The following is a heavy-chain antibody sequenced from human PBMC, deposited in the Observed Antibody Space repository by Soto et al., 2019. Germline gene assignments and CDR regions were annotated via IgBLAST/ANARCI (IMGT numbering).Heavy chain of an antibody. CDR2: IIPIFGTA. CDR3: ASKRGGIVVVPAAQSRYYGTDV. D-gene: IGHD2-2*01. J-gene: IGHJ6*02. CDR1: GGTFSSYA. Sequence: ASVKVSCKASGGTFSSYAISWVRQAPGQGLEWMGGIIPIFGTANYAQKFQGRVTITADESTSTAYMELSSLRSEDTAVYYCASKRGGIVVVPAAQSRYYGTDVWGQGTTVTVSS. V-gene: IGHV1-69*13.